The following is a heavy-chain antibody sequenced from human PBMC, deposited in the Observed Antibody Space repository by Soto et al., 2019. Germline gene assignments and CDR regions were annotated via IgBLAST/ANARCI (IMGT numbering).Heavy chain of an antibody. V-gene: IGHV3-74*01. D-gene: IGHD2-15*01. J-gene: IGHJ6*02. Sequence: GGSLRLSCAASGFTFSSYWMHWVRQAPGKGLVWVSRIKYDGSNTNYADSVRGRFSISRDNAENTVYLQINSLRAEDTAIYYCVRGIWNYYGMDVWGQGTTFTVSS. CDR2: IKYDGSNT. CDR1: GFTFSSYW. CDR3: VRGIWNYYGMDV.